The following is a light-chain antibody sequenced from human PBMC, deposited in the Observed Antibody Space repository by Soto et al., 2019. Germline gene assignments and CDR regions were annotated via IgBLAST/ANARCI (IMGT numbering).Light chain of an antibody. CDR3: QQYGSSLIT. J-gene: IGKJ5*01. Sequence: EIVLTQSPGTLSLSPGERATLSCRASESVSSNYLAWYQKKPGQAPRLLIYGASKRATGVPDRFSGSGSGTDFTLTIIRPEPEDFAVYYCQQYGSSLITFGQGTRLEIK. CDR2: GAS. CDR1: ESVSSNY. V-gene: IGKV3-20*01.